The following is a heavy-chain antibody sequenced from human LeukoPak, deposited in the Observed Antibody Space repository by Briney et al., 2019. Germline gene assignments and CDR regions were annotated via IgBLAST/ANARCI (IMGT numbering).Heavy chain of an antibody. J-gene: IGHJ4*02. CDR1: GFTFRSYT. CDR3: ARDSVMKY. Sequence: GGSLRLSCAASGFTFRSYTMNWVRQAPGKGLEWVSYISATSSSIYYADSVKDRFIISRDNAKNSLYLHMNSLRDEDTAVYYCARDSVMKYWGQGTLVTVSS. V-gene: IGHV3-48*02. CDR2: ISATSSSI.